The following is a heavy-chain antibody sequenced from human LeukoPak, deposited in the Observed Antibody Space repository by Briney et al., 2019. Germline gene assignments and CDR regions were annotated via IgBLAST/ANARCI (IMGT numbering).Heavy chain of an antibody. D-gene: IGHD2-2*01. J-gene: IGHJ4*02. CDR2: IYYSGIT. CDR3: ARLLIYCSSTSCHFDY. CDR1: GGSISSSNYY. Sequence: ETHSLTCTVSGGSISSSNYYWGWIRQPPGKGLEWIGSIYYSGITYYNPSLKSRSTISVDTSNNQFSLKLSPVTAADTAMYYCARLLIYCSSTSCHFDYWAQGPRVTVSS. V-gene: IGHV4-39*01.